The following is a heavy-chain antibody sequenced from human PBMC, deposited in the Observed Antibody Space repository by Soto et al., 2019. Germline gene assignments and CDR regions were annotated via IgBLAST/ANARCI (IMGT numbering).Heavy chain of an antibody. CDR1: GFIFSSYW. Sequence: GGSLRLSCAASGFIFSSYWMHWVRQVPGKGPVWVARINSDGRNTKYTDSVKGRFTISRDNAKNTLYLQMNSLRAEDTAVYYCARPGRDYWSGRYYFDYWGQGTQVTVSS. D-gene: IGHD3-3*01. CDR3: ARPGRDYWSGRYYFDY. CDR2: INSDGRNT. V-gene: IGHV3-74*03. J-gene: IGHJ4*02.